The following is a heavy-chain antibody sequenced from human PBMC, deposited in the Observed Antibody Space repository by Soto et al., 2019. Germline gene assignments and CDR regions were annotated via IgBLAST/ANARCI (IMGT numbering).Heavy chain of an antibody. CDR3: ARGGRNYDILTGYYPGAYYFDY. CDR1: GGTFSSYA. J-gene: IGHJ4*02. D-gene: IGHD3-9*01. V-gene: IGHV1-69*06. CDR2: IIPIFGTA. Sequence: ASVKVSCKASGGTFSSYAISWVRQAPGQGLEWMGGIIPIFGTANYAQKFQGRVTITADKSTSTAYMELSSLRSEDTAVYYCARGGRNYDILTGYYPGAYYFDYWGQGTLVTVS.